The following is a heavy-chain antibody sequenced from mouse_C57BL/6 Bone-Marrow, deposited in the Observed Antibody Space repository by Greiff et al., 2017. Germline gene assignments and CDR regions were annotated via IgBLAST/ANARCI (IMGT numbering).Heavy chain of an antibody. CDR2: IRNKANGYTT. V-gene: IGHV7-3*01. J-gene: IGHJ1*03. CDR3: ARWLLLVWYFDV. Sequence: EVKLVESGGGLVQPGGSLSLSCAASGFTFTDYYMSWVRQPPGKALEWLGFIRNKANGYTTESSATVKGRFTISRDKSQSILYLQMNALTADDSATYYCARWLLLVWYFDVWGTGTTVTVSS. CDR1: GFTFTDYY. D-gene: IGHD2-3*01.